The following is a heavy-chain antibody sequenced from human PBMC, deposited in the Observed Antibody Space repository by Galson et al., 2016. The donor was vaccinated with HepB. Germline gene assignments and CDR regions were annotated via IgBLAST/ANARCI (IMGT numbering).Heavy chain of an antibody. CDR3: AVLIASNGHLDS. J-gene: IGHJ4*02. D-gene: IGHD2-8*01. CDR1: GFTFRSYT. CDR2: ISGSGTDL. Sequence: SLRLSCAASGFTFRSYTMNWVRQAPGKGLECVASISGSGTDLYYVDSVKGRFTISRDNAKNSLALQMSSLRAGDTAIYYCAVLIASNGHLDSWGPGSLVTVSS. V-gene: IGHV3-21*01.